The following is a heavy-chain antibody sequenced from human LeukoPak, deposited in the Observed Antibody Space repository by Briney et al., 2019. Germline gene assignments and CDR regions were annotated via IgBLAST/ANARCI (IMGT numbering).Heavy chain of an antibody. CDR2: IYTSGST. CDR3: ARVSDDSSGYYYYYYMDV. CDR1: GGSISSYY. V-gene: IGHV4-4*07. Sequence: SETLSLTCTVSGGSISSYYWSWIRQPAGKGLELIGRIYTSGSTNYNPSLKSRVTMSVDTSKNQFSLKLSSVTAADTAVYYCARVSDDSSGYYYYYYMDVWGKGTTVTVSS. D-gene: IGHD3-22*01. J-gene: IGHJ6*03.